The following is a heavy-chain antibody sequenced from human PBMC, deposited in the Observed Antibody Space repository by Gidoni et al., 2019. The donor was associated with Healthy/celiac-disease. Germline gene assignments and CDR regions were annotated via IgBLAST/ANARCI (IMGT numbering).Heavy chain of an antibody. CDR2: IHAGNGNT. Sequence: QVQLVQSGAEVKKPGASVKVSCMASGYTFTSYAMHWVRQAPGQRLEWMGWIHAGNGNTKYSQKFQGRVTITRDTSASTAYMELSSLRSEDTAVYYCARNYDILTGYPDYYMDVWGKGTTVTVSS. CDR1: GYTFTSYA. CDR3: ARNYDILTGYPDYYMDV. V-gene: IGHV1-3*01. D-gene: IGHD3-9*01. J-gene: IGHJ6*03.